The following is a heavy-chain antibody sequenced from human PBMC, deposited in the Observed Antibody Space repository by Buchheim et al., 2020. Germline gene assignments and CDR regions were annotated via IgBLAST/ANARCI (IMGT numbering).Heavy chain of an antibody. CDR2: ISSDGSNK. Sequence: QVQLVESGGGVVQPGRSLRLSCAASGFTFSSYGMHWVRQAPGKGLEWVAVISSDGSNKYYADSVKGRFTISRDNSKNTLYLQMNSLRAEDTAMYYCAKPRHLYQSSPNDYWGQGTL. J-gene: IGHJ4*02. V-gene: IGHV3-30*18. CDR3: AKPRHLYQSSPNDY. D-gene: IGHD3-22*01. CDR1: GFTFSSYG.